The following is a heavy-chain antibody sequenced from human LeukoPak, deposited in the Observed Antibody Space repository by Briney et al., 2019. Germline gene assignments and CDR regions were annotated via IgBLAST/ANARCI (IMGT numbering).Heavy chain of an antibody. CDR1: GYTFTGYY. D-gene: IGHD6-6*01. Sequence: ASVKVSCKASGYTFTGYYMHWVRQAPGQGLEWMGWINPSSGGTNYAQKFQGRVTMTRDTSISTAYMELSRLRSDDTAVYYCASLSIAARPSYFDYWGQGTLVTVSS. CDR2: INPSSGGT. V-gene: IGHV1-2*02. J-gene: IGHJ4*02. CDR3: ASLSIAARPSYFDY.